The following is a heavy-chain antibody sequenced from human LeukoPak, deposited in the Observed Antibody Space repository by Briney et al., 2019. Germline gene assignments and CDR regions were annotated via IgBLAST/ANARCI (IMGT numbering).Heavy chain of an antibody. D-gene: IGHD1-20*01. J-gene: IGHJ3*02. CDR3: ARDNWNDAEGAFDI. CDR1: GLTFSNYA. CDR2: IDSGGVGT. V-gene: IGHV3-23*01. Sequence: GGSLRLSCAASGLTFSNYAMSWVRQAPGKGLEWVSAIDSGGVGTYYADSVKGRFTISRDKSKNTLSLHMNSLRAEDTAVYYCARDNWNDAEGAFDIWGQGTSVTVSS.